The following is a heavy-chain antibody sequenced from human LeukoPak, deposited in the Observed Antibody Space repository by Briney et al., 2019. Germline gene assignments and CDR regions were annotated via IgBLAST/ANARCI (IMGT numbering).Heavy chain of an antibody. V-gene: IGHV4-59*11. CDR1: GGSFRSHY. J-gene: IGHJ4*02. Sequence: SETLSLACAVPGGSFRSHYWSWMRQSPGEGLEWIGNVDSSGTTNYNPSLRSRVSISLDTSKNQFSLKLNSVTAADTAVYYCAGAPNWLFFDYWGPGTLVTVSS. CDR2: VDSSGTT. CDR3: AGAPNWLFFDY. D-gene: IGHD7-27*01.